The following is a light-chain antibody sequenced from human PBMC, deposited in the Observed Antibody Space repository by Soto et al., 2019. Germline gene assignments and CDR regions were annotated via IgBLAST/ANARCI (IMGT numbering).Light chain of an antibody. V-gene: IGKV3-15*01. CDR1: QSISSN. CDR3: QQYNNWPWT. J-gene: IGKJ1*01. CDR2: ATS. Sequence: EKVMTQSPATLSMSLGERVTLSCWASQSISSNLAWYQQKPGQAPRLLIYATSTRATGFPDRFSGSGSGTDFTLTISSLQSEDFAVYYCQQYNNWPWTFGQGTKVEIK.